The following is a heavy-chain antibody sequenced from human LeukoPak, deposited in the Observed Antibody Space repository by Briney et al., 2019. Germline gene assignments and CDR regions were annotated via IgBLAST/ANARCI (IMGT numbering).Heavy chain of an antibody. D-gene: IGHD3-16*01. CDR3: ARDSYGSDY. Sequence: ASVTVSCKASGYTFSDYHNDLVRQAPGQGLEWMGRIIPSGGGRTYAQKFQGRVTMTRDMSTNIVYMELSSLRSEDTALYYCARDSYGSDYWGQGTLVTVSS. V-gene: IGHV1-46*01. J-gene: IGHJ4*02. CDR2: IIPSGGGR. CDR1: GYTFSDYH.